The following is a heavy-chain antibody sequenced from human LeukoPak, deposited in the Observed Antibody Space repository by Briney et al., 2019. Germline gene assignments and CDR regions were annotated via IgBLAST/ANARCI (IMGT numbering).Heavy chain of an antibody. V-gene: IGHV3-30*02. Sequence: GGSLRLSCAASGFTFSSYGMNWVRQAPGKGLEWVAFIHYDGSNKYYADSVKGRFTISRDNSKNTLYLQMNSLRAEDTAVYYCAKDGLKGGITAAGLYYWGQGTLVTVSS. CDR3: AKDGLKGGITAAGLYY. J-gene: IGHJ4*02. CDR1: GFTFSSYG. D-gene: IGHD6-13*01. CDR2: IHYDGSNK.